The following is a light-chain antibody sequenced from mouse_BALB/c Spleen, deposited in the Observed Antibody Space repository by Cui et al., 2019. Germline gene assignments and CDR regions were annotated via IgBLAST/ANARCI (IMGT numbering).Light chain of an antibody. CDR3: QQYYSPLT. Sequence: DIVMSKSPCSLAVSVGEKVTMSCKSSQSLLYRSNQKNYLAWYQQKPGQSPKLLIYWASTRESGVPDRFTGSGSGTDFTLTISSVKAEDLAVYYCQQYYSPLTFGAGTKLELK. V-gene: IGKV8-30*01. CDR2: WAS. CDR1: QSLLYRSNQKNY. J-gene: IGKJ5*01.